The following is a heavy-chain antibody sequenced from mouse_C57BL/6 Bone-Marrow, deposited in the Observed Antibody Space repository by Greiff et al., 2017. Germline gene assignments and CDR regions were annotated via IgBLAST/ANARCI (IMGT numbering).Heavy chain of an antibody. V-gene: IGHV1-72*01. CDR1: GYTFTSYW. Sequence: QVQLKESGAELVKPGASVKLSCKASGYTFTSYWMHWVKQRPGRGLEWIGRIDPNRGGTKYNEKFKSKATLTVDKPSSTAYMQLSSRTSEDSAVYDCSRRGLWGQGTLVTVSA. CDR2: IDPNRGGT. D-gene: IGHD2-13*01. J-gene: IGHJ3*01. CDR3: SRRGL.